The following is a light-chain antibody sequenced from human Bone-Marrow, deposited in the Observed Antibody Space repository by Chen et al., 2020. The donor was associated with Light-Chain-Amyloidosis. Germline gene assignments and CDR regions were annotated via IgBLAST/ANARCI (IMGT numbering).Light chain of an antibody. V-gene: IGLV1-40*01. CDR2: GNS. CDR1: SSNIGAGYD. CDR3: QSYDSSLSAWV. Sequence: QSVLTQPTSVSGAPGQRVTISCTGSSSNIGAGYDVHWYQQPPGTAPKLLIYGNSNRPSGVPDRFSGSKSGTSASLAITGLQAEDEADYYCQSYDSSLSAWVFGGGTKLTVL. J-gene: IGLJ3*02.